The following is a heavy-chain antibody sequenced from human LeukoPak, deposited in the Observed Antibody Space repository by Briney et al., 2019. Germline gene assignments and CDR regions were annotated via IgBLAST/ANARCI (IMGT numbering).Heavy chain of an antibody. V-gene: IGHV3-33*01. CDR3: ARDNTAGYYYGSAFDY. Sequence: PGGSLRLSCAASGFTFSSYGMHWVRQAPGKGLEWVAVIWYDGSNKYYADSVKGRFTISRDNSKSTLYLQMNSLRAEDTAVYYCARDNTAGYYYGSAFDYWGQGTLVTVSS. J-gene: IGHJ4*02. CDR1: GFTFSSYG. CDR2: IWYDGSNK. D-gene: IGHD3-10*01.